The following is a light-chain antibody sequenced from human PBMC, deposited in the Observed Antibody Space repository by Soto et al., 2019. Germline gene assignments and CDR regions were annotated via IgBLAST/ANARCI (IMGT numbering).Light chain of an antibody. J-gene: IGLJ2*01. CDR3: GTWDSSLSAVV. Sequence: QSVLTQPTSVSAAPGQKVTISCSGSSSNIGNNYLSWYQQLPGTAPKLLIYDNNKRPSGIPDRFSGSKSGTSATLGITGLQTGDEADYYCGTWDSSLSAVVFGGGTQLTVL. CDR1: SSNIGNNY. V-gene: IGLV1-51*01. CDR2: DNN.